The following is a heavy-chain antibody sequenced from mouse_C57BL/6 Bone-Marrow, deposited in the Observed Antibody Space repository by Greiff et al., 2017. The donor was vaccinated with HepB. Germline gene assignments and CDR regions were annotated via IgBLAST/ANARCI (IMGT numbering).Heavy chain of an antibody. CDR3: TTGGYYGYCYAFDY. CDR1: GFNFKDYY. Sequence: EVQLQQSGAELVRPGASVKLSCTASGFNFKDYYMHWVKQRPEQGLEWIGRIDPEDGDNEYAPKFQGKATMTADTSSNTAYLQLSSLTSEDTAVYYCTTGGYYGYCYAFDYWGQGTTLTVSS. V-gene: IGHV14-1*01. CDR2: IDPEDGDN. J-gene: IGHJ4*01. D-gene: IGHD2-2*01.